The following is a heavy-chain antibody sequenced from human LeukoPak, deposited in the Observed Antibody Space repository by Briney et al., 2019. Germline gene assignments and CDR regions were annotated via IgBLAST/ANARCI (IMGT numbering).Heavy chain of an antibody. D-gene: IGHD3-3*01. CDR2: INPNSGGT. J-gene: IGHJ4*02. V-gene: IGHV1-2*02. Sequence: ASVKVSCKASGYTFTGYYMHWVRQAPGQGLEWMGWINPNSGGTNYAQKFQGRVTMTRDTSISTAYMELSRLRSDDTAVYYCARAGPVPYYDFWSGCPSFSDYWGQGTLVTVSS. CDR3: ARAGPVPYYDFWSGCPSFSDY. CDR1: GYTFTGYY.